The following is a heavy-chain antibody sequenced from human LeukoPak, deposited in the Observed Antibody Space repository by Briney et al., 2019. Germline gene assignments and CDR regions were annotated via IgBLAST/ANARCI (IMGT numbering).Heavy chain of an antibody. Sequence: SETLSLTCAVYGGSFSGYYWSWIRQPPGKGLEWIGEINHSGSTNYNPSLKGRVTISVDTSKNQFSLKLSSVTAADTAVYYCARGFITMVRGILDYWGQGTLVTVSS. V-gene: IGHV4-34*01. D-gene: IGHD3-10*01. CDR3: ARGFITMVRGILDY. CDR2: INHSGST. J-gene: IGHJ4*02. CDR1: GGSFSGYY.